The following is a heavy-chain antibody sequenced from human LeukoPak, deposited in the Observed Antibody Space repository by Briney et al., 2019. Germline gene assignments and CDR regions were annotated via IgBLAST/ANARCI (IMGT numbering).Heavy chain of an antibody. CDR2: IYYTGRT. Sequence: SETLSLTCTVSGGSISSSSHSWGWIRQPPGKGLEWTGSIYYTGRTYYNPSLKSRVTISVDRSKNQFSLKLSSVTAADTAVYYCARGMNYYGSGSSYGMDVWGQGTTVTVSS. J-gene: IGHJ6*02. CDR1: GGSISSSSHS. V-gene: IGHV4-39*07. D-gene: IGHD3-10*01. CDR3: ARGMNYYGSGSSYGMDV.